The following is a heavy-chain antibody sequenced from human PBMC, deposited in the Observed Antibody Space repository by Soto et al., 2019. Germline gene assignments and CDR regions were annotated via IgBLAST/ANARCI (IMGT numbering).Heavy chain of an antibody. V-gene: IGHV4-59*11. Sequence: PLETLSVTWTVAGGSISNHYCSWIRQPTGKGLEWIGYIYYSGSTNYNPSLKSRVTISVDTSKNQFSLKLSSVTAADTAVYYCARVVQSYGSGSYYNGPHPYYYYMDVWGKGTTVTVSS. CDR3: ARVVQSYGSGSYYNGPHPYYYYMDV. CDR2: IYYSGST. CDR1: GGSISNHY. D-gene: IGHD3-10*01. J-gene: IGHJ6*03.